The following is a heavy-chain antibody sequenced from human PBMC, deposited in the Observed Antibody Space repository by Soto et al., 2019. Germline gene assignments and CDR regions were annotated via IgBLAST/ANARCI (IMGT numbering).Heavy chain of an antibody. J-gene: IGHJ4*02. D-gene: IGHD6-6*01. CDR3: AHSRHPRLLDY. V-gene: IGHV2-5*02. CDR2: IYWDDDT. Sequence: QITLKESGPPLVKPTQTLTLTCTFSGFSLSTSGVGVGWIRQPPGKALEWLALIYWDDDTRYSSSLNSRLTITQDTSKNEVVHTMTNIDPVDTATYYCAHSRHPRLLDYWGQGTLVTVAS. CDR1: GFSLSTSGVG.